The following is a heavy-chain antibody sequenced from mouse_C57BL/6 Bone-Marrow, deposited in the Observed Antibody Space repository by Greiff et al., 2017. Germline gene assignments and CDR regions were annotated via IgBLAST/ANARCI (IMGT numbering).Heavy chain of an antibody. D-gene: IGHD2-3*01. J-gene: IGHJ3*01. CDR1: GYTFTSYG. Sequence: QVQLQQSGAELARPGASVKLSCKASGYTFTSYGISWVKQRTGQGLEWIGEIYPRSGNTYYNEKFKGKATLTADKSYSTAYMELRSLTSEDSAVYFCARVGYCWVAYWGQGTLVTVSA. CDR2: IYPRSGNT. V-gene: IGHV1-81*01. CDR3: ARVGYCWVAY.